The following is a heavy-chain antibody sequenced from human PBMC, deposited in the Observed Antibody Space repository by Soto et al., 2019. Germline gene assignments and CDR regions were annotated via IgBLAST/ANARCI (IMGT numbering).Heavy chain of an antibody. J-gene: IGHJ6*03. CDR3: ARDSPYCSGGSCLYYYYYMDV. V-gene: IGHV3-66*01. Sequence: EVQLVESGGGLVQPGGSLRLSCAASGFTVSSNYMSWVRQAPGKGLEWVSVIYSGGSTYYADSVKGRFTISRDNSKNTLYLQMNSLRAEDTAVYYCARDSPYCSGGSCLYYYYYMDVWGKGTTVTVSS. CDR2: IYSGGST. D-gene: IGHD2-15*01. CDR1: GFTVSSNY.